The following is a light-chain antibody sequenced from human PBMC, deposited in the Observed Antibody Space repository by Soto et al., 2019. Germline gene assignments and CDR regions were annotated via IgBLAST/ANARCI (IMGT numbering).Light chain of an antibody. J-gene: IGKJ2*01. CDR1: QSLYSGS. CDR3: QQYGNSLPYT. CDR2: GAS. Sequence: ENVLTQSPGTLSLSPGERASLSCRADQSLYSGSVAWYQLKPGQAPRLLIYGASTRATGIPDRFSGSGSGTDFTLTISRLEPEDFAVYYCQQYGNSLPYTFGQGTKVELK. V-gene: IGKV3-20*01.